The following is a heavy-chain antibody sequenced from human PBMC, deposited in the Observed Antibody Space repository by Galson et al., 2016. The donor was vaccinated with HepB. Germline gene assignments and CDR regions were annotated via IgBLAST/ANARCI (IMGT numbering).Heavy chain of an antibody. CDR2: TSYDGSNR. D-gene: IGHD6-6*01. V-gene: IGHV3-30-3*01. Sequence: SLRLSCAASGFNFSSHAMHWVRQAPGKGLEWVATTSYDGSNRYYADSVTGRLTISRDNSKNTMSLHMHSLRLEDTALYYCARVGILFSSTSGSFDSWGQGTLVTVSS. CDR1: GFNFSSHA. J-gene: IGHJ4*02. CDR3: ARVGILFSSTSGSFDS.